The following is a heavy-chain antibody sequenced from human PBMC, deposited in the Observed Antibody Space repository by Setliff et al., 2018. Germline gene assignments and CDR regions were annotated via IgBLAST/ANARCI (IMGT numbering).Heavy chain of an antibody. V-gene: IGHV3-7*01. CDR1: GFTFSSYW. CDR3: ARDVLWFGAHAFDI. CDR2: IKQDGSEK. D-gene: IGHD3-10*01. Sequence: PGGSLRLSCAASGFTFSSYWMSWVRQAPGKGLGWVANIKQDGSEKYYVDSVKGRFTISRDNAKNSLYLQMNSLRAEDTAVYYCARDVLWFGAHAFDIWGQGTMVTVSS. J-gene: IGHJ3*02.